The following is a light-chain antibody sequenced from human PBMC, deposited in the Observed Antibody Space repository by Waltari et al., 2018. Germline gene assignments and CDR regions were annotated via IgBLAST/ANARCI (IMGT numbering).Light chain of an antibody. Sequence: QSALTQPASVSGPPGQSITISCTGTSSDVGGYNYVSWYPQHPGKAPTLMFYAVTNRPSGVSNRFSGSKSGNTASLTISGLQAEDEADYYCSSYTSSNTLGFGTGTKVTVL. CDR1: SSDVGGYNY. J-gene: IGLJ1*01. CDR3: SSYTSSNTLG. CDR2: AVT. V-gene: IGLV2-14*03.